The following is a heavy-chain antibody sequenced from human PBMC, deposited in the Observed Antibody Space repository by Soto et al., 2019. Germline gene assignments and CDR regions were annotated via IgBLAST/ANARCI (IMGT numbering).Heavy chain of an antibody. CDR3: AIYHLELFRFDF. D-gene: IGHD1-7*01. Sequence: WASVKVSCKAFGFAFTSHGISWVRQAPGQGPEWMGRISLYNGNTEYAENIQGRVTMTTDTSTNTAYMELRSLRSDDTAVYYCAIYHLELFRFDFWGQGTLVTVSS. CDR2: ISLYNGNT. CDR1: GFAFTSHG. J-gene: IGHJ4*02. V-gene: IGHV1-18*04.